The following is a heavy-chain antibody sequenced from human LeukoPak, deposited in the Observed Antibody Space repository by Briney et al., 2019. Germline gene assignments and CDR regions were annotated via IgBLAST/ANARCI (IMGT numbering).Heavy chain of an antibody. J-gene: IGHJ4*02. CDR2: IYYSGST. Sequence: PSETLSLTCAVSGGSISSGGYSWSWIRQPPGKGLEWIGYIYYSGSTYYNPSLKSRVTISVDTSKNQFSLKLSSVTAADTAVYYCASGGATGWYYFDYWGQGTLVTVSS. V-gene: IGHV4-30-4*07. CDR3: ASGGATGWYYFDY. CDR1: GGSISSGGYS. D-gene: IGHD1-26*01.